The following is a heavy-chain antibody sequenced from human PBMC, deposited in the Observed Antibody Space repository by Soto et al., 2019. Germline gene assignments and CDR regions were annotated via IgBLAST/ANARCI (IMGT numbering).Heavy chain of an antibody. V-gene: IGHV4-59*01. D-gene: IGHD2-15*01. CDR2: IYYSGST. Sequence: SETLSLTCTVSGGSISSYYWSWIRQPPGKGLEWIGYIYYSGSTNYNPSLKSRVTISVDTSKNQFSLKLSSVTAADTAVYYCARDRSGGQNSPEYWFDPWGQGTLVTVSS. CDR3: ARDRSGGQNSPEYWFDP. J-gene: IGHJ5*02. CDR1: GGSISSYY.